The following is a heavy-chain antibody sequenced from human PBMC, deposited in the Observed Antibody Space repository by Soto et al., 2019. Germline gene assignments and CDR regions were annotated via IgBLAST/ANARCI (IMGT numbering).Heavy chain of an antibody. J-gene: IGHJ3*02. CDR2: IYSGGST. CDR1: GFTVSSNY. CDR3: ARASSGWPGDAFDI. V-gene: IGHV3-66*01. D-gene: IGHD6-19*01. Sequence: PGGSLRLSCAASGFTVSSNYMSWVRQAPGKGLEWVSVIYSGGSTYYADSVKGRFTISRDNSKNTLYLQMNSLRAEDTAVYYCARASSGWPGDAFDIWGQGTMVTVSS.